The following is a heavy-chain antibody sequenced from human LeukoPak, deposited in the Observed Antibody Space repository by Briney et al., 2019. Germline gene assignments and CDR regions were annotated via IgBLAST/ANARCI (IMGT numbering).Heavy chain of an antibody. CDR1: GGSMSSYW. CDR3: ARGGSGFDP. J-gene: IGHJ5*02. V-gene: IGHV4-59*12. CDR2: INYSGSI. Sequence: NTSETLSLTCIVSGGSMSSYWWSWIRQPPGKGLEWIGYINYSGSINYNPSLKSRVTISVDTSKNQFSLKLSSVTAADTAVYYCARGGSGFDPWGQGTLVTVSS.